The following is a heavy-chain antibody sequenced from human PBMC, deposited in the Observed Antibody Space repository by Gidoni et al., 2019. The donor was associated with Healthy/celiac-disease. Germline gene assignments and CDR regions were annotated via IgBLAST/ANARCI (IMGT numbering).Heavy chain of an antibody. CDR1: GGSISSGSYY. Sequence: QVQLQESGPGLVKPSQTLSLTCTVSGGSISSGSYYWSWIRQPAGKGLEWIGRIYTSGSTNYNPSLKSRVTISVDTSKNQFSLKLSSVTAADTAVYYCARGDYGENLWGQGTLVTVSS. D-gene: IGHD4-17*01. J-gene: IGHJ5*02. CDR2: IYTSGST. V-gene: IGHV4-61*02. CDR3: ARGDYGENL.